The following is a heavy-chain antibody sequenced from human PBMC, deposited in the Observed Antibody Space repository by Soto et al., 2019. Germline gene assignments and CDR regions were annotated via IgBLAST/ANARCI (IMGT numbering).Heavy chain of an antibody. CDR2: ISGSGGST. CDR1: GGTFGGYA. D-gene: IGHD1-26*01. V-gene: IGHV3-23*01. J-gene: IGHJ5*02. CDR3: AKGLRGVNWFDP. Sequence: TGGSLRLSCAASGGTFGGYARSRVRQAPGKGLEWVSAISGSGGSTYYADSVKGRFTISRDNSKNTLYLQMNSLRAEDTAVYYCAKGLRGVNWFDPWGQGTLVTVSS.